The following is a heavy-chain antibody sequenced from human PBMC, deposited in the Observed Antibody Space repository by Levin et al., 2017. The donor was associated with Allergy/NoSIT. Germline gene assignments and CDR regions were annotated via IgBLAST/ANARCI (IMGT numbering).Heavy chain of an antibody. CDR1: GFTFSNYA. D-gene: IGHD1-1*01. CDR3: VREIAEEGT. Sequence: GGSLRLSCAASGFTFSNYAMHWVRQAPGKGLAWVGFISDDGSSEFYIDSVKGRFTISRDNSKNRLYLQMDSLRAEDTALYYCVREIAEEGTWGQGTLVIVSS. V-gene: IGHV3-30-3*01. J-gene: IGHJ4*02. CDR2: ISDDGSSE.